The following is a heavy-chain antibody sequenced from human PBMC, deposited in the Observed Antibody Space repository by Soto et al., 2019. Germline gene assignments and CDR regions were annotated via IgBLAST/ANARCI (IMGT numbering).Heavy chain of an antibody. V-gene: IGHV4-34*01. J-gene: IGHJ6*02. CDR3: ARERHILTGYYIGHYYYGMDV. CDR2: INHSGST. D-gene: IGHD3-9*01. CDR1: GGSFSGYY. Sequence: SETLSLTCAVYGGSFSGYYWSWIRQPPGKGLEWIGEINHSGSTNYNPSLKRRVTISVDTSKNQFSLKLSSVTAADTAVYYCARERHILTGYYIGHYYYGMDVWGQGTTVTVSS.